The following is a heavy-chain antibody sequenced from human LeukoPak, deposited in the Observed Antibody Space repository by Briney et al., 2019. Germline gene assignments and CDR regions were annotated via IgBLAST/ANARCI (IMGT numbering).Heavy chain of an antibody. V-gene: IGHV4-31*02. D-gene: IGHD6-13*01. CDR1: GESIDSSEW. CDR2: IYYSGST. CDR3: ARERSRAGHFDY. Sequence: SETLSLTCVVSGESIDSSEWWTWVRQHPGKGLEWIGYIYYSGSTYYNPSLKSRVTISVDTSKNQFSLKLSSVTAADTAVYYCARERSRAGHFDYWGQGTLVTVSS. J-gene: IGHJ4*02.